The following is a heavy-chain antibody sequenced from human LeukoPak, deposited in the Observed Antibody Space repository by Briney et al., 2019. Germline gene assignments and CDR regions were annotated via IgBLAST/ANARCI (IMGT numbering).Heavy chain of an antibody. D-gene: IGHD3-22*01. J-gene: IGHJ4*02. CDR3: TREGYYDSSGYYYQYYFDY. V-gene: IGHV3-49*04. CDR2: IRSKAYGGTT. CDR1: GFSFTSYS. Sequence: GGSLRLSCAASGFSFTSYSINWVRQAPGKGLEWVGFIRSKAYGGTTEYAASVKGRFTISRDDSKSIAYLQMNSLKTEDTAVYYCTREGYYDSSGYYYQYYFDYWGQGTLVTVSS.